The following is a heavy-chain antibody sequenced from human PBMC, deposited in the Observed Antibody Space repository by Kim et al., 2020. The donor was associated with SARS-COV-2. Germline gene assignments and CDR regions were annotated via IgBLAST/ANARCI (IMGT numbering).Heavy chain of an antibody. J-gene: IGHJ6*02. V-gene: IGHV3-23*01. Sequence: SVKGRFTISRDNSKNTVDLQMNRLRAEDTAVYYCAQILSTVTTYWYGMAVWGQGTTVTVSS. CDR3: AQILSTVTTYWYGMAV. D-gene: IGHD2-2*01.